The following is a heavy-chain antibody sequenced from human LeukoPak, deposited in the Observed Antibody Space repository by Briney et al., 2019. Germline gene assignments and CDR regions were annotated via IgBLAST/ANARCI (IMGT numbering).Heavy chain of an antibody. J-gene: IGHJ4*02. Sequence: SETLSLTCTVSGGSISSGNYYWSWIRQHPGKGLEWIGYIYYSGRTYYNPSLKSRVTISVDTSKNQFSLKLSSVTAADTAVYYCARVSADTFDYWGQGTLVTVSS. D-gene: IGHD2-2*01. CDR1: GGSISSGNYY. CDR2: IYYSGRT. CDR3: ARVSADTFDY. V-gene: IGHV4-61*01.